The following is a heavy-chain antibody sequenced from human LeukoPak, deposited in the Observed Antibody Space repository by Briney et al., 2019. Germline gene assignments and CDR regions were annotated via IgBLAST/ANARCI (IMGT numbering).Heavy chain of an antibody. CDR2: IVVGSGNT. Sequence: ASVKVSCKASGFTFTSSAMQWVRQARGQRLEWIGWIVVGSGNTNYAQKFQERVTITRDMSTSTAYMELSSLRSDDTAVYYCARVEGDKGSSWYFSYYYYYYMDVWGKGTTVTISS. D-gene: IGHD6-13*01. V-gene: IGHV1-58*02. CDR3: ARVEGDKGSSWYFSYYYYYYMDV. J-gene: IGHJ6*03. CDR1: GFTFTSSA.